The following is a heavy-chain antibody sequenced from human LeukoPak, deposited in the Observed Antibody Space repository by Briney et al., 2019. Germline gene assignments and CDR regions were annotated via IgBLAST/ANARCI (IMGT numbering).Heavy chain of an antibody. D-gene: IGHD2-15*01. V-gene: IGHV4-34*01. J-gene: IGHJ4*02. CDR3: ARATLVVAAAVDY. CDR1: GGSFSGYY. Sequence: SETLSLTCAVYGGSFSGYYWSWIHQPPGKGLEWIGEINHSGSTNYNPSLKSRVTISVDTSKNQFSLKLSSVTAADTAVYYCARATLVVAAAVDYWGQGTLVTVSS. CDR2: INHSGST.